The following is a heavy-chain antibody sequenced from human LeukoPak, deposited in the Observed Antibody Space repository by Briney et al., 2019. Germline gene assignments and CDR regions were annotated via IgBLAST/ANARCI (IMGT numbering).Heavy chain of an antibody. CDR1: GGSIRSGGFY. J-gene: IGHJ4*02. CDR2: IHYSGTT. D-gene: IGHD3-22*01. CDR3: AREDDSSGYPTTLFDS. Sequence: SETLSLTCTVSGGSIRSGGFYWSWIRQCPGKGLEWIGCIHYSGTTYYNSSLKSRLTISVDMSKNQFSLKLSSVTAADTAVYYCAREDDSSGYPTTLFDSWGQGTLVTVSS. V-gene: IGHV4-31*03.